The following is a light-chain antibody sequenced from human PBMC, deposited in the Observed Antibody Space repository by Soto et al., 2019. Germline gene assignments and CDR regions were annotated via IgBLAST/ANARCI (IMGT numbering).Light chain of an antibody. J-gene: IGKJ5*01. CDR2: GAS. V-gene: IGKV3-20*01. CDR1: QSVSSSY. Sequence: EIVLTQSPGTLSLSPGERATLSCRASQSVSSSYLAWYQQKPGQAPRRLIYGASSRATGIPDRFSGSGSGTDFTLTISRLEQEDVAVYYCKQYGSSPPEITFGQGTRLEIK. CDR3: KQYGSSPPEIT.